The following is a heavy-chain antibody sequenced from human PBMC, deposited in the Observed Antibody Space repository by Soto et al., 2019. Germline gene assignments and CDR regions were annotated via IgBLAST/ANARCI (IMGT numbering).Heavy chain of an antibody. J-gene: IGHJ5*02. CDR3: ARDGDGYPA. Sequence: GVLRLSCAASGFTFSSYSMNWVRQTPGKGLEWVSYISSSSSTIYYADSVKGRFTISRDNTKNSLYLQMNSLRAEDTAVYYCARDGDGYPAWGKGTLVTVS. CDR1: GFTFSSYS. V-gene: IGHV3-48*01. CDR2: ISSSSSTI. D-gene: IGHD1-1*01.